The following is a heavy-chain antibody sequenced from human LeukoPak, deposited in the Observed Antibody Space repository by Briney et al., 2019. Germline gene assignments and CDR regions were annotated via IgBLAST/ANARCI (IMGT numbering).Heavy chain of an antibody. J-gene: IGHJ4*02. CDR2: ISYDGSNK. V-gene: IGHV3-30*18. CDR1: GFIFSSYG. D-gene: IGHD3-3*01. Sequence: QPGGSLRLSCAASGFIFSSYGMHWVRQAPGKGLEWVAVISYDGSNKFYADSVKGRFTISRDNSKNTLYLQMNSLRAEDTAVYYCAEDRLSFWSGYYTFDYWGQGSLVTVSS. CDR3: AEDRLSFWSGYYTFDY.